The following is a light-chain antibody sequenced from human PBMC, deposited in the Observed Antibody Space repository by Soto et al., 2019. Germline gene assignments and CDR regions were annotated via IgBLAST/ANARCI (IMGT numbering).Light chain of an antibody. Sequence: DIQMTQSPFFMSASVVDRVTITCRAGQSIFSSLNWYQHKPGKAPKLLIYAASTLQSGVPSRFRGSGYGTDFALTISSLTPEDFATYYCQQSYNSPPITFGQGTRLEIK. J-gene: IGKJ5*01. CDR2: AAS. CDR1: QSIFSS. V-gene: IGKV1-39*01. CDR3: QQSYNSPPIT.